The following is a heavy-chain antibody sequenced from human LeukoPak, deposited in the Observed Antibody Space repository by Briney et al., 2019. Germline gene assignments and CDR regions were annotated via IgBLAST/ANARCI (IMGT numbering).Heavy chain of an antibody. CDR3: AREGGDYLDYYYMDV. Sequence: GGSLRLSCVASGFSIRTFWMTWVRQAPGKGLEWVANIRGDESRLYYVDSVKGRFTISRDNAKNSLYLQMSDLRAEDTAVYYCAREGGDYLDYYYMDVWGKGTTVTVSS. V-gene: IGHV3-7*01. J-gene: IGHJ6*03. CDR2: IRGDESRL. CDR1: GFSIRTFW. D-gene: IGHD4-17*01.